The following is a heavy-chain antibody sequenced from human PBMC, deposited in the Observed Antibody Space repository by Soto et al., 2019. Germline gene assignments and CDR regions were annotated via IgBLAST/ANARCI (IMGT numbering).Heavy chain of an antibody. CDR3: ARVRDLAVQWFDL. D-gene: IGHD6-19*01. Sequence: SETLSLTCILSGGSITSGGYSWSWVRQSPGRGLQWIGHFSPSGKTYYNPSLKSRVIMSVDTSKNQFSLKLTSVTAADTAVFYCARVRDLAVQWFDLWGQGILVTVCS. V-gene: IGHV4-30-2*06. J-gene: IGHJ5*02. CDR2: FSPSGKT. CDR1: GGSITSGGYS.